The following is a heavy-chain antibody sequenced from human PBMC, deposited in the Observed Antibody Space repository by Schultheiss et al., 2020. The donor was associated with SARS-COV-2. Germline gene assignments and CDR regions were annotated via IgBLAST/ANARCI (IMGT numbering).Heavy chain of an antibody. CDR1: GFTFSSYS. Sequence: GGSLRLSCAASGFTFSSYSMNWVRQAPGKGLLWVSRINSDGSNTIYADSVKGRFTISRDNAKNTLFLQMNSLRVEDTAVYYCATINWNYEGIVRWGQGTLVTVSS. V-gene: IGHV3-74*01. D-gene: IGHD1-7*01. J-gene: IGHJ4*02. CDR2: INSDGSNT. CDR3: ATINWNYEGIVR.